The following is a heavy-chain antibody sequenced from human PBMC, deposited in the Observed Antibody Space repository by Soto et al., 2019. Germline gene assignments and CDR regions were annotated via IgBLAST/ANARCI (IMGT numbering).Heavy chain of an antibody. J-gene: IGHJ6*02. CDR3: ARAAYFPYYYYYGMDV. CDR2: IYYSGST. V-gene: IGHV4-59*01. CDR1: GGSSSGYY. D-gene: IGHD2-21*01. Sequence: SETLSLTCAVYGGSSSGYYWSWIRQPPGKGLEWIGYIYYSGSTNYNPSLKSRVTISVDTSKNQFSLKLSSVTAADTAVYYCARAAYFPYYYYYGMDVWGQGTTVTSP.